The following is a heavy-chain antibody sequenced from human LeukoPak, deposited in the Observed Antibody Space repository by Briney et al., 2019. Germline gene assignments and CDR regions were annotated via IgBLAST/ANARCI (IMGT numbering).Heavy chain of an antibody. CDR1: GGSISSYY. CDR2: IYTSGST. Sequence: SETLSLTCTVSGGSISSYYWSWIRQPAGKGLEWIGRIYTSGSTNYNPSLKCRVTMSVDTSKNQFSLKLSSVTAADTAVYYCARDLDYEVWFDPWGQGTLVTVSS. J-gene: IGHJ5*02. D-gene: IGHD4-17*01. V-gene: IGHV4-4*07. CDR3: ARDLDYEVWFDP.